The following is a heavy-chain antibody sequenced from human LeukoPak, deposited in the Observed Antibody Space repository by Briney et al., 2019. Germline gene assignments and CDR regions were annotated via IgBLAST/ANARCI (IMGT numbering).Heavy chain of an antibody. CDR1: GGSFSGYY. CDR3: ARGRGGYKRWFDP. CDR2: IYHSGST. V-gene: IGHV4-34*01. J-gene: IGHJ5*02. D-gene: IGHD5-12*01. Sequence: PSETLSLTCAVYGGSFSGYYWSWIRQPPGKGLEWIGEIYHSGSTNYNPSLKSRVTISVDTSKNQFSLKLSSVTAADTAVYYCARGRGGYKRWFDPWGQGTLVTVSS.